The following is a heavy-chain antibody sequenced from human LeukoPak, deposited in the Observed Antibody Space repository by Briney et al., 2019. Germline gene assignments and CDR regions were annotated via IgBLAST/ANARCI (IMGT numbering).Heavy chain of an antibody. CDR1: GGSISSHY. CDR3: ARAPSQWLVPDY. J-gene: IGHJ4*02. D-gene: IGHD6-19*01. CDR2: IYYSGST. Sequence: PSETLSLTCTVSGGSISSHYWSWIRQPPGKGLEWIGYIYYSGSTNYNPSPKSRVTISVDTSKNQFSLKLSSVTAADTAVYYCARAPSQWLVPDYWGQGTLVTVSS. V-gene: IGHV4-59*11.